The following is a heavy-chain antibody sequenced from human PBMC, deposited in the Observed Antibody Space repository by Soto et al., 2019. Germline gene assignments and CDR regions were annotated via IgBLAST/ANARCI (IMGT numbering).Heavy chain of an antibody. Sequence: QVQLVQSGAEVKKPGASXKVSXXXXXXXXXXXXXXXXXXXXXXXLEXMGWINAGNGNTKYSQKFQGRVTITRDTSASTAYMELSSLRSEDTAVYYCAXKSGXHNAXGDAFDIWGQGTMVTVSS. CDR3: AXKSGXHNAXGDAFDI. CDR2: INAGNGNT. J-gene: IGHJ3*02. V-gene: IGHV1-3*01. D-gene: IGHD4-17*01. CDR1: XXXXXXXX.